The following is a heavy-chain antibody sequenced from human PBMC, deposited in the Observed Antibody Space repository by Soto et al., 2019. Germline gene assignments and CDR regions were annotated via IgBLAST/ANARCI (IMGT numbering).Heavy chain of an antibody. CDR1: GYTFTSYG. Sequence: QVPLVQSGAEVKKPWASVKVSCKASGYTFTSYGISWVRQAPGQGLEWMGWISAYNGNTNYAQKLQGRVTMTTDTSTSTAYMELRSLRSDDTAVYYCARSRKWPLEQFHFDYWGQGTLVTVSS. CDR2: ISAYNGNT. J-gene: IGHJ4*02. D-gene: IGHD1-1*01. CDR3: ARSRKWPLEQFHFDY. V-gene: IGHV1-18*01.